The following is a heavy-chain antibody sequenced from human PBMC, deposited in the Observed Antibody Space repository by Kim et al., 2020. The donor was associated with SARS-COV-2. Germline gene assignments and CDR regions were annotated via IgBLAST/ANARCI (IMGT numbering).Heavy chain of an antibody. V-gene: IGHV3-74*01. CDR3: ARDSYDTSGYYYGIDY. CDR1: GFTFSSYW. CDR2: INPDGRNT. J-gene: IGHJ4*02. Sequence: GGSLRLSCAASGFTFSSYWMHWVRQAPGKGLVWVSRINPDGRNTAYADSVKGRFTISRDNAKNTLYLEMNSLRAEDTAVYYCARDSYDTSGYYYGIDYWGQGTLVTVSS. D-gene: IGHD3-22*01.